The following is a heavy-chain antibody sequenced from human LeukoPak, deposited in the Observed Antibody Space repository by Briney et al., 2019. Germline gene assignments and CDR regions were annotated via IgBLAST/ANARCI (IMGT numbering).Heavy chain of an antibody. CDR2: ISSNGGST. V-gene: IGHV3-64*01. J-gene: IGHJ4*02. CDR1: GFTFSSYA. CDR3: AGGGYVGIAAAGTGYYFDY. D-gene: IGHD6-13*01. Sequence: PGGSLRLSCAASGFTFSSYAMHWVRQAPGKGLEYVSAISSNGGSTYYANSVKGRFTISRDNSKNTLYLQMGSLRAEDMAVYYWAGGGYVGIAAAGTGYYFDYWGQGTLGTGSS.